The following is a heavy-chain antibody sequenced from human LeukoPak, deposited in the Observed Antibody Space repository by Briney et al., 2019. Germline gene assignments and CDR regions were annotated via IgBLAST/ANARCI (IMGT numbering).Heavy chain of an antibody. V-gene: IGHV3-21*01. CDR2: ISVKSSYI. Sequence: GGSLRLSCAASGFTFITYSMNWVRQAPGKGLEWVSSISVKSSYIYYADSVKGRFTISRDNAKNSLYLQMDSLRDEDTAVYYCAREPPGGGRYFDLWGRGTLVTVSS. J-gene: IGHJ2*01. CDR3: AREPPGGGRYFDL. D-gene: IGHD3-10*01. CDR1: GFTFITYS.